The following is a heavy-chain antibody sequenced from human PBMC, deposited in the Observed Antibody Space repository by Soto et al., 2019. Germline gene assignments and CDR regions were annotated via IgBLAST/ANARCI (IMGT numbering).Heavy chain of an antibody. CDR3: ARHPPVRFRGIAAAGCWFDP. CDR1: GGSISSSSYY. Sequence: PSETLSLTCTVSGGSISSSSYYWGWIRQPPGKGLEWIGSIYYSGSTYYNPSLKSRVTISVDTSKNQFSLKLSSVTAADTAVYYCARHPPVRFRGIAAAGCWFDPWGQGTLVTVSS. CDR2: IYYSGST. D-gene: IGHD6-13*01. V-gene: IGHV4-39*01. J-gene: IGHJ5*02.